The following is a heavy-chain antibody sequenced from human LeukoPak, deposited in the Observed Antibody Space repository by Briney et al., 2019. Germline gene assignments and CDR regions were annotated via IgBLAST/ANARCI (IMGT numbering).Heavy chain of an antibody. Sequence: SETLSLTCSLSGGSLRVLLWCCIRQPARKRIGRVAYINDNGHSGYNPALESRVTISVDTSKNQFSLRLHSGTAADTAVYYCARESADYVRGTFSDYWGQGILVTVSS. J-gene: IGHJ4*02. CDR3: ARESADYVRGTFSDY. D-gene: IGHD3-16*01. CDR1: GGSLRVLL. V-gene: IGHV4-59*12. CDR2: INDNGHS.